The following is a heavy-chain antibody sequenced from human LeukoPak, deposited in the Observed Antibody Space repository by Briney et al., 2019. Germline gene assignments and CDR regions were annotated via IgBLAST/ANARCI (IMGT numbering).Heavy chain of an antibody. Sequence: SGPTLVKPTQTLTLTCTFSGFSLSTSGVGVGWIRQPPGKALEWLALIYWDDDKRYSPSLKSRLTITKDTSKNQVVLTMTNMDPVDTATYYCAHMERIAAVGDLVQNYYYYYMDVWGKGTTVTVSS. CDR2: IYWDDDK. D-gene: IGHD6-13*01. J-gene: IGHJ6*03. CDR1: GFSLSTSGVG. V-gene: IGHV2-5*02. CDR3: AHMERIAAVGDLVQNYYYYYMDV.